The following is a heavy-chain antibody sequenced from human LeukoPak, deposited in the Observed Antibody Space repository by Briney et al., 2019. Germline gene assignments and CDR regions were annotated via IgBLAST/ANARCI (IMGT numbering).Heavy chain of an antibody. D-gene: IGHD1-26*01. Sequence: SETLSLTCTVSGCSISSSSYYWGWIRQPPGKGLEWIGYIHSIGTTNYNPSLKSRVTISVDTSKNQFSLKLSSVTAADTAVYYCASSVGGSYSDQAFDIWGQGTMVTVSS. CDR1: GCSISSSSYY. CDR3: ASSVGGSYSDQAFDI. J-gene: IGHJ3*02. CDR2: IHSIGTT. V-gene: IGHV4-61*05.